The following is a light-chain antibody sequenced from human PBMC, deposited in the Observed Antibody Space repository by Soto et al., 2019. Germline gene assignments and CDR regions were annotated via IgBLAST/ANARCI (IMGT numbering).Light chain of an antibody. CDR2: DVS. CDR1: RSDIGSYNY. Sequence: QSALTQPASVSWSPGQSITISCTGTRSDIGSYNYVSWYQQHPDKAPKLMIYDVSNRPSGVSNRFSGSKSGNTASLTIAGLQAEDEADYYCRSYTGSTTVVFGGGTKMT. CDR3: RSYTGSTTVV. J-gene: IGLJ2*01. V-gene: IGLV2-14*01.